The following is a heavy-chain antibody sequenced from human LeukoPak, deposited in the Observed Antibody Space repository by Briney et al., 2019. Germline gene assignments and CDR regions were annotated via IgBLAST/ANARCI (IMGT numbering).Heavy chain of an antibody. Sequence: SETLSLTCTVSGGSISSYYWSWLRQPPGKGLEWIGFIYYSGSTHYKSSLKSRVTISVDTAKNQFSLRLTSVTAADTAVYYCARHSGSSPHYFDYWGQGTLVTVSS. CDR1: GGSISSYY. CDR3: ARHSGSSPHYFDY. V-gene: IGHV4-59*08. CDR2: IYYSGST. D-gene: IGHD1-26*01. J-gene: IGHJ4*02.